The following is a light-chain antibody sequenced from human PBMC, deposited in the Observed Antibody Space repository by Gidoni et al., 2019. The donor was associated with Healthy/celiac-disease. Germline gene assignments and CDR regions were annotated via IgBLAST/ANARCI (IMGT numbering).Light chain of an antibody. J-gene: IGLJ2*01. V-gene: IGLV1-47*02. CDR3: AAWDDSLSGLVV. CDR1: SSNIGSNY. CDR2: SNN. Sequence: QSVLTQPHSASGTPGQRVTISCSGSSSNIGSNYVYWYQQLPGTAPKLIIYSNNQRPSVGPDRFSGSNSGTSASLAISGLRSEDEADYYCAAWDDSLSGLVVFGGGTKLTVL.